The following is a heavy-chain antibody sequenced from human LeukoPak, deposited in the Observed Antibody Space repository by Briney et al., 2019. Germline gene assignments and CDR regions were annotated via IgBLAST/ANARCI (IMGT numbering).Heavy chain of an antibody. CDR1: GFTFDNYG. CDR2: IKDDGSEK. J-gene: IGHJ4*02. CDR3: ASGSYFDY. V-gene: IGHV3-7*01. D-gene: IGHD3-10*01. Sequence: GGSLRLSCAASGFTFDNYGMHWVRQAPGKGLEWVANIKDDGSEKYYVDSVKGRFTISRDNGRISLYLEMNSLRAEDTAVYYCASGSYFDYWGQGTLVTVSS.